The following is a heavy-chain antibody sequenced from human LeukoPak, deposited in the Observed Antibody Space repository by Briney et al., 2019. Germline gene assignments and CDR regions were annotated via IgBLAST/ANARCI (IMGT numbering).Heavy chain of an antibody. CDR3: ARSGRGVFDI. D-gene: IGHD3-10*01. V-gene: IGHV5-51*01. CDR2: IYPADSET. J-gene: IGHJ3*02. Sequence: GESLKISCKGSGYSFTTYWIGWVRQMPGKGLEWMGIIYPADSETRLSPSFQGQVTISADKSLSTAYLQWSSLKASDTAIYYCARSGRGVFDIWGQGTMVTVSS. CDR1: GYSFTTYW.